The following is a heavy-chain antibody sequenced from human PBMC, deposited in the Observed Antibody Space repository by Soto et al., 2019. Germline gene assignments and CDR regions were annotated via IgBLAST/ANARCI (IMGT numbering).Heavy chain of an antibody. CDR3: ARGSAVRYYYYGMDV. CDR2: IGTAGDT. CDR1: GFTFSIYA. V-gene: IGHV3-13*04. Sequence: GGSLRHSCAASGFTFSIYAMSWVRQATGKGLEWVSAIGTAGDTYYPGSVKGRFTISRENAKNSLYLQMNSLRAGDTAVYYCARGSAVRYYYYGMDVWGQGTTVTVSS. D-gene: IGHD2-2*01. J-gene: IGHJ6*02.